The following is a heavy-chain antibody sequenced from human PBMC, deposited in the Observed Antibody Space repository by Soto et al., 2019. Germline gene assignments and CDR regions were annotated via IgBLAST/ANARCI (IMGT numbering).Heavy chain of an antibody. V-gene: IGHV3-30*18. Sequence: GGSLRLSCAASGFTFSSYDMHWVRQAPGKGLEWVAVISYDGRNKNYADSVKGRFTISRDSSKNTVSLEMTSLRAEDTAVYYCAKGGRQWLVPSDFNYWGQGALVTGSS. D-gene: IGHD6-19*01. CDR2: ISYDGRNK. J-gene: IGHJ4*02. CDR1: GFTFSSYD. CDR3: AKGGRQWLVPSDFNY.